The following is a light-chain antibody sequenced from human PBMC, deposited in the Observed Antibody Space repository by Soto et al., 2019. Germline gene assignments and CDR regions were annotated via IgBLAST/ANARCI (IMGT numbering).Light chain of an antibody. CDR1: SSDVGGYNY. CDR2: DVS. J-gene: IGLJ1*01. Sequence: QSVLTQPASVSGSPGQSITISCTGTSSDVGGYNYVSWYQQHPGKAPKLMIYDVSNRPSGVSNRFSGSKSGNTASLTISGPQAEDEADYYCSSYTSSSTYVFGPGTKLIVL. V-gene: IGLV2-14*01. CDR3: SSYTSSSTYV.